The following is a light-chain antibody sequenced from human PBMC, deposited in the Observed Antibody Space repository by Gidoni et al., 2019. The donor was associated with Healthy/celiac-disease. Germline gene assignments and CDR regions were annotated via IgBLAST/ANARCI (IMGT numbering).Light chain of an antibody. V-gene: IGKV1-8*01. CDR2: AAS. J-gene: IGKJ3*01. Sequence: AIRMTQSPSSLSASTGDRVTITCRASQGISSYLAWYQQKPGKAPKLLRYAASTLQSGVPSRFSGSGSGTDFTLTISCLQSEDFATYYCQQYYRYPGITFGPGTKVDIK. CDR3: QQYYRYPGIT. CDR1: QGISSY.